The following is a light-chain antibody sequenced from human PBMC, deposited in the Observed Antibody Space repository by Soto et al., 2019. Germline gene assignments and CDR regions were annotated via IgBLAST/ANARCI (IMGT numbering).Light chain of an antibody. Sequence: EIVLTQASGTLSLPPGERATLSCRASQSVSSRSLAWYQPKPGQAPRLLIYGASSRATGIPDRFSGSGSGTDFTLTISRLEPEDFAVYYCQQYGRSQRIKFGQG. CDR1: QSVSSRS. V-gene: IGKV3-20*01. CDR2: GAS. J-gene: IGKJ1*01. CDR3: QQYGRSQRIK.